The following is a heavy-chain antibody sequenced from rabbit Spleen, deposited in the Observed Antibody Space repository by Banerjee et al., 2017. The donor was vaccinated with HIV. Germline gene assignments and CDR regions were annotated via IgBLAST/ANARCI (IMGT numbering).Heavy chain of an antibody. V-gene: IGHV1S40*01. CDR1: GFSFSTTYY. J-gene: IGHJ6*01. CDR2: GYPDGIGST. Sequence: QSLEESGGDMVKPGASLTLTCTASGFSFSTTYYICWVRQAPGKGLEWIGCGYPDGIGSTAYASWAKGRFTISKSSSSTVTLQMTSLTVADTATYFCARDSGSSFSSYGMDLWGQGTLVTVS. D-gene: IGHD8-1*01. CDR3: ARDSGSSFSSYGMDL.